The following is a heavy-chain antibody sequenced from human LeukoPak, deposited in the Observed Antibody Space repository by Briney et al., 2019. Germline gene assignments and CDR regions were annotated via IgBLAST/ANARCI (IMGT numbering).Heavy chain of an antibody. CDR1: GGSFSGYY. CDR2: INHSGST. CDR3: ARNARAARRLHYDSSGYYFDY. Sequence: SETLSLTCAVYGGSFSGYYWSWIRQPPGKGLEWIGEINHSGSTNYNPSLKSRVTISVDTSKNQFFLKLSSVTAADTAVYYCARNARAARRLHYDSSGYYFDYWGQGTLVTVSS. V-gene: IGHV4-34*01. J-gene: IGHJ4*02. D-gene: IGHD3-22*01.